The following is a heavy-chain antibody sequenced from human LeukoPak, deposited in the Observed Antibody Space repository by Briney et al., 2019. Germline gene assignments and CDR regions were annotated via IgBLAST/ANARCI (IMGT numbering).Heavy chain of an antibody. CDR2: ISYDGSNK. Sequence: PGRSLRLSCAASGFTFSSYAMHWVRQAPGKGLEWVAVISYDGSNKYYADSVKCGFTISRYNSKNKLYLQLNSLRAEDTAVYYCASSASGSDWFDPWGPGTLGSVSS. D-gene: IGHD3-10*01. V-gene: IGHV3-30*04. CDR3: ASSASGSDWFDP. J-gene: IGHJ5*01. CDR1: GFTFSSYA.